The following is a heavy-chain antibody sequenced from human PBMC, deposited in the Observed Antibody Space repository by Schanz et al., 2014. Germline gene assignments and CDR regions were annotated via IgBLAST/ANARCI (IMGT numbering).Heavy chain of an antibody. CDR1: GFSFGAYA. V-gene: IGHV3-9*01. D-gene: IGHD5-18*01. CDR3: AQDPGGYSYAL. Sequence: EVQVVESGGGFVQPGGSLRLSCAASGFSFGAYAMHWVRQAPGKGLEWVSGITRDSGETYYAESVKGRFTISRDNAKNSLYLQMNSLRAEDTALYYCAQDPGGYSYALWGQGTLVTVSS. J-gene: IGHJ4*02. CDR2: ITRDSGET.